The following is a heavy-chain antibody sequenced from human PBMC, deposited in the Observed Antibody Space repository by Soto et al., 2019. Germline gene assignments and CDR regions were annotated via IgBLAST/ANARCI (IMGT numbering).Heavy chain of an antibody. D-gene: IGHD6-19*01. CDR3: VKDGSSGWPYFDDMDV. Sequence: GGSLRLSCAASGFTFSSYGMHWVRQAPGKGLEWVAVILYDGSKKYYADSVKGRFTISRDNSKNTLYLQMSSLRAEDTALYYCVKDGSSGWPYFDDMDVWGQGTTVTVS. CDR2: ILYDGSKK. J-gene: IGHJ6*02. CDR1: GFTFSSYG. V-gene: IGHV3-30*18.